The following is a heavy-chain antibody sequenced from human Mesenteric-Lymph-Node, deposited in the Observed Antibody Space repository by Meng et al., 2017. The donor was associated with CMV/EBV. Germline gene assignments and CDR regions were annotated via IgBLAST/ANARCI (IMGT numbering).Heavy chain of an antibody. CDR1: GGSFSGYY. CDR2: INHSGST. V-gene: IGHV4-34*01. D-gene: IGHD4-23*01. Sequence: HVQQTRGGAGLLKPSETLSLPCAVYGGSFSGYYWSWIRQPPGKGLEWIGEINHSGSTNYNPSLKSRVTISVDTSKNQFSLKLSSVTAADTAVYYCARHQRWLKSEGGFNYWGQGTLVTVSS. J-gene: IGHJ4*02. CDR3: ARHQRWLKSEGGFNY.